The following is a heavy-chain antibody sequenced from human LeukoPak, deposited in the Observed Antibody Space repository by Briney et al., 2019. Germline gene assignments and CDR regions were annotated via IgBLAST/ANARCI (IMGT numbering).Heavy chain of an antibody. CDR3: ARHLVVTGATDY. D-gene: IGHD2-21*02. Sequence: SETLSLTCTVSGGSISNYYWSWIRQTPGKGLEWIGYIHNSGSTKYNPSLKSPVSTSVDTSKNQFSLKLSSVTAADTAVYYCARHLVVTGATDYWGQGTLVTVSS. CDR1: GGSISNYY. J-gene: IGHJ4*02. CDR2: IHNSGST. V-gene: IGHV4-59*12.